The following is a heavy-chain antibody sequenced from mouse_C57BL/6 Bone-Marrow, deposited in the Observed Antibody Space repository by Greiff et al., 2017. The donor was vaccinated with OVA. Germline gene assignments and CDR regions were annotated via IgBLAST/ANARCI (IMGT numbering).Heavy chain of an antibody. CDR2: ISDGGSYT. CDR3: ARDKVITTNYAMDY. D-gene: IGHD1-1*01. V-gene: IGHV5-4*01. J-gene: IGHJ4*01. CDR1: GFTFSSYA. Sequence: EVHLVESGGGLVKPGGSLKLSCAASGFTFSSYAMSWVRQTPEKRLEWVATISDGGSYTYYPDNVKGRFTISRDNAKNNLYLQMSHLKSEDTAMYYCARDKVITTNYAMDYWGQGTSVTVSS.